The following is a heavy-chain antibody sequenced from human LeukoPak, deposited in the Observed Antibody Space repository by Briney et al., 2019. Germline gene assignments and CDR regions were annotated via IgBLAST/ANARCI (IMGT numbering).Heavy chain of an antibody. V-gene: IGHV3-48*01. J-gene: IGHJ4*02. CDR1: GFTFSDYS. Sequence: GGSLRLSCAACGFTFSDYSMNWVRQAPGKGREWISYIGIDSGNTNYADSVKGRFTISGDKAKTSLYLQMNSLRVEETAVYYSARDYKYAFDNWGQGTLVSVSS. CDR3: ARDYKYAFDN. CDR2: IGIDSGNT. D-gene: IGHD5-24*01.